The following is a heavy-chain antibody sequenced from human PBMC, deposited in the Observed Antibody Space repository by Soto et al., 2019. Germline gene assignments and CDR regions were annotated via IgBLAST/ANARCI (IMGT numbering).Heavy chain of an antibody. CDR1: GCTFTDYF. Sequence: GASVKVSCKASGCTFTDYFIHWVRQAPGQRLEWMGWINAGNGNTKYSQKFQGRVTITRDTSASTAYMELSSLRSEDTAVYYCARDTPTGLEYWGQGTLVTVSS. V-gene: IGHV1-3*01. CDR2: INAGNGNT. CDR3: ARDTPTGLEY. J-gene: IGHJ4*02. D-gene: IGHD4-17*01.